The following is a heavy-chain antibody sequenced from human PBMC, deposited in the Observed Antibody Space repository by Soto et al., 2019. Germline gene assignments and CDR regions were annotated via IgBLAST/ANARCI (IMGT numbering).Heavy chain of an antibody. CDR3: AKYSALLMVYAINY. V-gene: IGHV3-23*01. D-gene: IGHD2-8*01. Sequence: GGSLRLSCAASGFTFSSYAMSWVRQAPGKGLEWVSAISGSGGSTYYADSVKGRFTISRDNSKNTLYLQMNSLRAEDTAVYYCAKYSALLMVYAINYWGQGTLVTVSS. CDR2: ISGSGGST. J-gene: IGHJ4*02. CDR1: GFTFSSYA.